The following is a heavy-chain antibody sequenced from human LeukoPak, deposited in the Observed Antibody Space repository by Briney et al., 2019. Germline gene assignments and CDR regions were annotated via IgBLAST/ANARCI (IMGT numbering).Heavy chain of an antibody. CDR2: ISYDGSIK. D-gene: IGHD2/OR15-2a*01. Sequence: GRSLRLSCAASGFTFSSYAMHWVRQAPGKGLEWVAVISYDGSIKFSADSVKGRFTISRDNSKNALYLQMNSLRDEDTAVYYCARDSMSTGHAVYNWFDPWGQGTLVTVSS. J-gene: IGHJ5*02. V-gene: IGHV3-30-3*01. CDR1: GFTFSSYA. CDR3: ARDSMSTGHAVYNWFDP.